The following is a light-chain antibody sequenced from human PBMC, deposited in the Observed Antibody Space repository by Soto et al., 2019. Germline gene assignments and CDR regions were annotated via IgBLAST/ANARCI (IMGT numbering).Light chain of an antibody. Sequence: DIQMTQSPSTLSASVGDTVTITCRASQNIDKWLAWYQRKPGRAPKLLIYDAYTLQGGVPSRFSGSGFGTDFTLTINSLQPDDSATYYCQQCRTYYTFGQGTKLEI. CDR3: QQCRTYYT. CDR2: DAY. V-gene: IGKV1-5*01. CDR1: QNIDKW. J-gene: IGKJ2*01.